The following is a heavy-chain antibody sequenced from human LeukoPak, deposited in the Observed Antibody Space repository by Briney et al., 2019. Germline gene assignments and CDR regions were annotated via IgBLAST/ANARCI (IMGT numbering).Heavy chain of an antibody. V-gene: IGHV1-18*01. CDR3: ARTGILSYGYVSIPSDAFDI. CDR2: ISAYSGNT. D-gene: IGHD5-18*01. J-gene: IGHJ3*02. CDR1: GGTFSSYG. Sequence: GASVKVSCKASGGTFSSYGISWVRQAPAQGLEWMGWISAYSGNTNYAQKLQGRVTMTTDTSTSKAYMELRSLRSDDTAVYYCARTGILSYGYVSIPSDAFDIWGQGTMVTVSS.